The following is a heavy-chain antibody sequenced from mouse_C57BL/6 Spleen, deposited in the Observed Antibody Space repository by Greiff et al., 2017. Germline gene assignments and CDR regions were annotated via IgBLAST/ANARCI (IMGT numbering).Heavy chain of an antibody. V-gene: IGHV1-7*01. CDR1: GYTFTSYW. CDR2: INTSSGYT. Sequence: VQLQQSGAELAKPGASVTLSCTASGYTFTSYWMHWVKQRPGQSLEWIGYINTSSGYTKYNQKFKDKATLTADTSSSTAYMQLSSLTYEDSAVYYSASPSMAMDYWGQGTSVTVSS. CDR3: ASPSMAMDY. D-gene: IGHD2-10*02. J-gene: IGHJ4*01.